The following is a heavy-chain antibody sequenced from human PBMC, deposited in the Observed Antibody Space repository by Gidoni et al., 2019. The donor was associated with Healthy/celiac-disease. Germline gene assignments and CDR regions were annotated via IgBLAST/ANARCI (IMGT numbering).Heavy chain of an antibody. J-gene: IGHJ4*02. D-gene: IGHD7-27*01. Sequence: QVQLQESGPGLVKPSETLSLTCTVSGGSISSYYWSWIRQPAGKGLEWIGRIYTSGSTNYNPPLKSRVTMSVDTSKNQFSLKLSSVTAADTAVYYCARGILGMGLHYFDYWGQGTLVTVSS. CDR1: GGSISSYY. CDR2: IYTSGST. CDR3: ARGILGMGLHYFDY. V-gene: IGHV4-4*07.